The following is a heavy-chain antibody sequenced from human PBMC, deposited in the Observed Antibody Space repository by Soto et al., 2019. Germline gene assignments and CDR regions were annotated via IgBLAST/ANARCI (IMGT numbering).Heavy chain of an antibody. J-gene: IGHJ6*02. V-gene: IGHV5-51*01. CDR2: ICPGDSDT. CDR1: GYSFTSYW. CDR3: AGISVEGYCSSTSCYTGGKYGMDV. D-gene: IGHD2-2*02. Sequence: TPGESLKIYCKGSGYSFTSYWIGWVRQMPGKGLEWMGIICPGDSDTRYSPSFQGQVTISADKSISTAYLQWSSLKASDTAMYYCAGISVEGYCSSTSCYTGGKYGMDVWRQGTTVTVSS.